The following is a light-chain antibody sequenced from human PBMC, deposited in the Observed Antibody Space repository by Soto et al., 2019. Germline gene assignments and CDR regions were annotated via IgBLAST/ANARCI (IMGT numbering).Light chain of an antibody. CDR2: GAS. CDR1: QTLSSN. Sequence: EIVLAQSPATLSLSPGERATLSCRASQTLSSNYLAWYQQKPGQAPRLLIHGASTRATGVPARFSGSGSGTEFTLTISSLQSEDFAVYYCQQYNIWPRTFGQGTKVDIK. J-gene: IGKJ1*01. V-gene: IGKV3-15*01. CDR3: QQYNIWPRT.